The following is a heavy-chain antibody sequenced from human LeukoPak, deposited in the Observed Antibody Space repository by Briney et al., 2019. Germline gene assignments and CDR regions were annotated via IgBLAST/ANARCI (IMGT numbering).Heavy chain of an antibody. CDR3: ARDSRSSGSYDP. J-gene: IGHJ5*02. Sequence: ASVKVSCKASGYTFTSYYMHWVRQAPGQGLEWMGWISAYNGNTNYAQKLQGRVTMTTDTSTSTAYMELRSLRSDDTAVYYCARDSRSSGSYDPWGQGTLVTVSS. V-gene: IGHV1-18*04. D-gene: IGHD1-26*01. CDR1: GYTFTSYY. CDR2: ISAYNGNT.